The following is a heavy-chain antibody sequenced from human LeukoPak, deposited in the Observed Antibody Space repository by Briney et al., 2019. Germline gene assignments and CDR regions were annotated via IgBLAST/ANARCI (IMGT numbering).Heavy chain of an antibody. CDR2: ISYDGSNK. CDR1: GFTFSSCR. Sequence: GGSLRLSCAASGFTFSSCRMYWVRQAPGKGLEWVAVISYDGSNKYYADSVKGRFTISRDNSKNTLYLQMNSLRAEDTAVYYCAKDISVDTAMVIGMDVWGKGTTVTVSS. CDR3: AKDISVDTAMVIGMDV. D-gene: IGHD5-18*01. V-gene: IGHV3-30*18. J-gene: IGHJ6*04.